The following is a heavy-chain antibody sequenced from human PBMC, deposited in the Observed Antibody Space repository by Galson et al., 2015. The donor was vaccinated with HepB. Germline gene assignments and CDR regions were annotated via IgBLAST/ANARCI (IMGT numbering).Heavy chain of an antibody. Sequence: SMRLSCAASGFTFSDSAMAWVRQAPGEGLGWVSVIGRSGIHYADSVKGRFTISRDNSKNTLYLQMNSLRAEDTAVYHCAPRGIPVEWGKGTAVTVSS. V-gene: IGHV3-23*01. CDR1: GFTFSDSA. D-gene: IGHD2-2*01. CDR3: APRGIPVE. CDR2: IGRSGI. J-gene: IGHJ6*04.